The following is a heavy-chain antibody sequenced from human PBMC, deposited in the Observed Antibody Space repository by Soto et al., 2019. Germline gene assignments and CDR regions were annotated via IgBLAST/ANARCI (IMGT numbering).Heavy chain of an antibody. Sequence: EVQLVASGGGLVQPGGSLRLSCAASGFTFSSYEMNWVRQAPGTGLEWVSYISSSGSTIYYAYSVKGRFTISRDNATNSLYRQRNSLRAEDTAGYYCAINCGGDCYAGLWGYYYYCMDVWGKGSTVTVSS. CDR1: GFTFSSYE. CDR3: AINCGGDCYAGLWGYYYYCMDV. V-gene: IGHV3-48*03. J-gene: IGHJ6*04. CDR2: ISSSGSTI. D-gene: IGHD2-21*02.